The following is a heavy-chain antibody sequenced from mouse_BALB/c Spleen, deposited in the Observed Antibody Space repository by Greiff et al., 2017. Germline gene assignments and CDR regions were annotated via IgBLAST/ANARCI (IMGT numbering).Heavy chain of an antibody. D-gene: IGHD3-1*01. J-gene: IGHJ3*01. V-gene: IGHV1-54*01. CDR3: ARSASSGYWFAY. Sequence: VQRVESGAELVRPGTSVKVSCKASGYAFTNYLIEWVKQRPGQGLEWIGVINPGSGGTNYNEKFKGKATLTADKSSSTAYMQLSSLTSDDSAVYFCARSASSGYWFAYWGQGTLVTVSA. CDR1: GYAFTNYL. CDR2: INPGSGGT.